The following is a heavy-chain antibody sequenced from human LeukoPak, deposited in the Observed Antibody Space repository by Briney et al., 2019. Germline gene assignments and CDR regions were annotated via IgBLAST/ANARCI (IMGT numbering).Heavy chain of an antibody. CDR2: IFYSGST. CDR3: ASPGFTMVRGDPYWYFDL. D-gene: IGHD3-10*01. Sequence: PSETLSLTCTVSSGSISTSNYYWGWVRQPPGKALEWIGNIFYSGSTYYSPSLKSRVTISLDTSRNQFSLKLNSVTAADTAVYYCASPGFTMVRGDPYWYFDLWGRGTLVTVSS. J-gene: IGHJ2*01. V-gene: IGHV4-39*07. CDR1: SGSISTSNYY.